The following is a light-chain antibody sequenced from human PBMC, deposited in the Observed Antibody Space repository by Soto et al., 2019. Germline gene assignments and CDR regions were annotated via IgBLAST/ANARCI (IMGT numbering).Light chain of an antibody. CDR3: HQYGYD. Sequence: DVPMTQSPSTLSASVGDRVTITCRARQNINTWLAWYQQKPGEAPKLLIYDASNLESGVPPRFSGSGSGTEFTLTISSLQPDDFATYYCHQYGYDFGGGTKVDIK. J-gene: IGKJ4*01. CDR1: QNINTW. V-gene: IGKV1-5*01. CDR2: DAS.